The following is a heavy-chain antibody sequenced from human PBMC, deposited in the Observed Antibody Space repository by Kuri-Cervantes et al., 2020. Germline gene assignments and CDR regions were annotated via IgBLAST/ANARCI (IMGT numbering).Heavy chain of an antibody. CDR3: ARHVIWDYYYGMDV. CDR1: GGSISSSSYY. D-gene: IGHD3-16*02. J-gene: IGHJ6*02. Sequence: SETLSLTCTVSGGSISSSSYYWGWIRQPPGKGLEWIGSIYYSGSTYYNPSLKSRVTISVDKSRNQFSLKLSAVTAADTAVYYCARHVIWDYYYGMDVWGQGTTVTVSS. CDR2: IYYSGST. V-gene: IGHV4-39*07.